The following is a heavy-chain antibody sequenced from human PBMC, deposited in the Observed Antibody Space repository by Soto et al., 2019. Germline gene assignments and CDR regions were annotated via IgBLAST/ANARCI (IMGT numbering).Heavy chain of an antibody. Sequence: SETLSLTCTVSGGSISSGDYDWSWIRQPPGKGLEWIGYIYYSGSTYYNPSLKSRVTISVDTSKNQFSLKLSSVTAADTAVYYCARLSSRMINAFDIWGQGTMVTVSS. CDR2: IYYSGST. CDR3: ARLSSRMINAFDI. D-gene: IGHD3-16*01. J-gene: IGHJ3*02. V-gene: IGHV4-30-4*01. CDR1: GGSISSGDYD.